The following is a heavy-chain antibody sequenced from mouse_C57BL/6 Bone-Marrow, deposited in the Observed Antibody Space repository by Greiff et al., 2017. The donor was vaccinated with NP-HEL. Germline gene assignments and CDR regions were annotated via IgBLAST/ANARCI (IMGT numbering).Heavy chain of an antibody. J-gene: IGHJ3*01. CDR3: ASGSSGYAPAY. Sequence: QVHVKQSGAELVRPGTSVKVSCKASGYAFTNYLIEWVKQRPGQGLEWIGVINPGSGGTNYNEKFKGKATLTADKSSSTAYMQLSSLTSEDSAVYFCASGSSGYAPAYWGQGTLVTVSA. V-gene: IGHV1-54*01. CDR2: INPGSGGT. D-gene: IGHD3-2*02. CDR1: GYAFTNYL.